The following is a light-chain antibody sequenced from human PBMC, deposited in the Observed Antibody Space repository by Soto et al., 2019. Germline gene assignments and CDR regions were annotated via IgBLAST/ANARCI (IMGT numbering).Light chain of an antibody. V-gene: IGKV1-5*03. J-gene: IGKJ5*01. CDR3: QQYNTYPIT. Sequence: GDRVTITWRASQCISDSFAWYQQKPAKAPKLLIYKASGLESGVPSRFSGSGSGTEFTLTITSLQPDDFATYYCQQYNTYPITFGQGTRLEIK. CDR1: QCISDS. CDR2: KAS.